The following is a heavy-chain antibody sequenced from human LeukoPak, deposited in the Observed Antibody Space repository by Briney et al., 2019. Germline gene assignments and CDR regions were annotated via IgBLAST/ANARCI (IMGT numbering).Heavy chain of an antibody. J-gene: IGHJ6*03. D-gene: IGHD3-10*01. CDR2: INHSGST. Sequence: PSETLSLTCAVYGGSFSGYYWSWIRQPPGKGLEWIGEINHSGSTNYNPSLKSRVTISVDTSKNQFSLKLSSVTAADTAVYYCARGSKIQTGSGSYYSHYCYYMDVWGKGTTVTVSS. CDR1: GGSFSGYY. CDR3: ARGSKIQTGSGSYYSHYCYYMDV. V-gene: IGHV4-34*01.